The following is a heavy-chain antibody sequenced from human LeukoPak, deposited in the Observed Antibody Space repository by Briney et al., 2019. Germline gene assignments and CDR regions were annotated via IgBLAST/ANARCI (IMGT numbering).Heavy chain of an antibody. Sequence: PGGSLRLSCAASGFTFSDYCMSWIRQAPGKGLEWVSYISSSGSTIYYADSVKGRFTISRDNAKNSLYLQMNSLRAEDTAVYYCARDGEEYYYDSSPFDYWGQGTLVTVSS. V-gene: IGHV3-11*01. D-gene: IGHD3-22*01. CDR1: GFTFSDYC. CDR3: ARDGEEYYYDSSPFDY. J-gene: IGHJ4*02. CDR2: ISSSGSTI.